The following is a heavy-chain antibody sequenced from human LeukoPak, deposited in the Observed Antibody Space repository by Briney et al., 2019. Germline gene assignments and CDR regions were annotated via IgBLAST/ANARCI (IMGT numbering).Heavy chain of an antibody. CDR3: AKRGYSGYGYFDY. J-gene: IGHJ4*02. D-gene: IGHD5-12*01. CDR1: GFTFSSYW. V-gene: IGHV3-23*01. Sequence: GGSLRLSCAASGFTFSSYWMSWVRQAPGKGLEWVSAISGGGGSTYIADSVKGRFTISRDNSKNTLYLQMNSLRAEDTAVYYCAKRGYSGYGYFDYWGQGTLVTVSS. CDR2: ISGGGGST.